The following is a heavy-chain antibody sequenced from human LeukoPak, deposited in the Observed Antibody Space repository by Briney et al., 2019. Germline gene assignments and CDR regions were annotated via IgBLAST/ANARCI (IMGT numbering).Heavy chain of an antibody. CDR3: ARERESGSSWFDP. Sequence: GESLKISCKASGYSSTKYWIGWVRQMPGKGLEWMAIIYPANSDTRYSASFQGQVTISADNSITTAYLQWSSLTVTDSAMYYCARERESGSSWFDPWGQGTLVTVSS. CDR1: GYSSTKYW. V-gene: IGHV5-51*01. D-gene: IGHD3-10*01. J-gene: IGHJ5*02. CDR2: IYPANSDT.